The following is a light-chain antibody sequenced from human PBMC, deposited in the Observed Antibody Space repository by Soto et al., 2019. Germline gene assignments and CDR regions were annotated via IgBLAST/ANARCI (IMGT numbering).Light chain of an antibody. CDR1: SSNIGNNA. CDR3: AAWDDTLNGPV. Sequence: QSVLTQPPSVSEAPRQRVTISCSGSSSNIGNNAVNWYQQLPGQAPKLLIYYDDLLAPGVSDRFSGSKSGTSASLAISGLQSEDEADYYCAAWDDTLNGPVFGGGTMLTVL. V-gene: IGLV1-36*01. J-gene: IGLJ2*01. CDR2: YDD.